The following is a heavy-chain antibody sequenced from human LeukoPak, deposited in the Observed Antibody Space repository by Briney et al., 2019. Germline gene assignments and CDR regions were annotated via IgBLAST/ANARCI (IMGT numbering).Heavy chain of an antibody. CDR3: ARVDSSGYYGS. V-gene: IGHV4-34*01. D-gene: IGHD3-22*01. J-gene: IGHJ4*02. CDR2: IYYSGST. CDR1: GGSFSGYY. Sequence: SETLSLTCAVYGGSFSGYYWSWIRQPPGKGLEWIGYIYYSGSTYYNPSLKSRVTISVDTSKNQFSLKLSSVTAADTAVYYCARVDSSGYYGSWGQGTLVTVSS.